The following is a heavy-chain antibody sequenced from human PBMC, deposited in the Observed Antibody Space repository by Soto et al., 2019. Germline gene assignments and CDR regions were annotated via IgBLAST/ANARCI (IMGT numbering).Heavy chain of an antibody. V-gene: IGHV3-74*01. CDR1: GFTFSSYW. J-gene: IGHJ6*03. D-gene: IGHD3-3*01. CDR2: INSDGSST. CDR3: ARVDDFWSGYLNYYYYYMDV. Sequence: GGSLRLSCAASGFTFSSYWMHWVRQAPGKGLVWVSRINSDGSSTSYADSVKGRFTISRDNAKNTLYLQMNSLRAEDTAVYYCARVDDFWSGYLNYYYYYMDVWGKGTKVTVSS.